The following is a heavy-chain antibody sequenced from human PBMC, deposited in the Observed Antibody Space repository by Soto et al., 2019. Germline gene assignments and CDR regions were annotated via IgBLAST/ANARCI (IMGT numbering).Heavy chain of an antibody. J-gene: IGHJ5*02. Sequence: QITLKESGPTLVKPTQTLTLTCTFSGFSLRTTGVGVGWIRQPPGKALEWLGIIYWDDDKRYNPSLKSRLTITKDTSKNQVVLTMTNMDPVDTVTYYCAHRRGADIFDPWGQGILVTVSS. V-gene: IGHV2-5*02. CDR2: IYWDDDK. D-gene: IGHD1-26*01. CDR3: AHRRGADIFDP. CDR1: GFSLRTTGVG.